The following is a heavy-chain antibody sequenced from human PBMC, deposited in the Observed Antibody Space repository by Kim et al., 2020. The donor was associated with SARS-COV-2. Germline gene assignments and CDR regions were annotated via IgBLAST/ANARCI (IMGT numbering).Heavy chain of an antibody. Sequence: GGSLRLSCAASGFTFSSYGMHWVRQAPGKGLEWVAVIWYDGSNKYYADSVKGRFTISRDNSKNTLYLQMNSLRAEDTAVYYCARDPWGGYYDSSGPFDYWGQGTLVTVSS. V-gene: IGHV3-33*01. CDR1: GFTFSSYG. J-gene: IGHJ4*02. CDR2: IWYDGSNK. CDR3: ARDPWGGYYDSSGPFDY. D-gene: IGHD3-22*01.